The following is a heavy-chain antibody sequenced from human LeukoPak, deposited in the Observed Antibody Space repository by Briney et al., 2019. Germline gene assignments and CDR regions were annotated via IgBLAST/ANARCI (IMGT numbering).Heavy chain of an antibody. CDR1: GGSFSGYY. Sequence: SETLSLTCAVYGGSFSGYYWSWIRQPPGKGLEWIGEINHSGSTNCNPSPKSRAIISVDTSKNQFSLKLSSVTAADTAVYYCARGFVVPAAMWGYYYYYMDVWGKGTTVTVSS. J-gene: IGHJ6*03. D-gene: IGHD2-2*01. CDR3: ARGFVVPAAMWGYYYYYMDV. V-gene: IGHV4-34*01. CDR2: INHSGST.